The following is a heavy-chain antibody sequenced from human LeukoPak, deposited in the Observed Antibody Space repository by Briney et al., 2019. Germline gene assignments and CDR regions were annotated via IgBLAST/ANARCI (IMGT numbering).Heavy chain of an antibody. V-gene: IGHV1-46*01. CDR3: ARRAYGSGSYSFDY. D-gene: IGHD3-10*01. CDR2: INPSGGST. CDR1: GYTFSSYY. Sequence: ASVKVSFTASGYTFSSYYMHWVRQAPGQGLEWMGIINPSGGSTSYAQKFQGRVTMTRVTSTSTVYMELSSLRSEDTAVYYCARRAYGSGSYSFDYWGQGTLVTVSS. J-gene: IGHJ4*02.